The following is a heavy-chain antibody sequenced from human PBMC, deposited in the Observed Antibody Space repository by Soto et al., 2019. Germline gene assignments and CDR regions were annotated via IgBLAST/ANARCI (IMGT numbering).Heavy chain of an antibody. V-gene: IGHV4-4*02. D-gene: IGHD2-21*02. Sequence: SETLSLTCGVSGGTVASSHWWSWVRQSPGGGLEWIGNVYHTGDTNFNPSLQSRVTISVDKSNNQFSLRLNSLTAADTAVYFCAREIVTAGGNNYFDPWGPGTLVTVS. CDR1: GGTVASSHW. J-gene: IGHJ5*02. CDR2: VYHTGDT. CDR3: AREIVTAGGNNYFDP.